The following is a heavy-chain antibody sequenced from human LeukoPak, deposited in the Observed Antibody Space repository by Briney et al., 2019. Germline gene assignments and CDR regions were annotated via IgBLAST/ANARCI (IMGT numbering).Heavy chain of an antibody. D-gene: IGHD6-13*01. V-gene: IGHV3-15*07. CDR2: IKSKTDGGTT. J-gene: IGHJ4*02. CDR3: TTDPQYSSSWHPTDY. Sequence: GGSLRLSCAASGFTFSSYAMNWVRQAPGKGLEWVGRIKSKTDGGTTDYAAPVKGRFTISRDDSKNTLYLQMNSLKTEDTAVYYCTTDPQYSSSWHPTDYWGQGTLVTVSS. CDR1: GFTFSSYA.